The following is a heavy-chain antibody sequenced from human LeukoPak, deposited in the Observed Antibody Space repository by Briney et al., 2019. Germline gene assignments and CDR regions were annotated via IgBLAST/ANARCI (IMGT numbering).Heavy chain of an antibody. CDR2: ISGSGGST. Sequence: GGSLRLSCAASGFTFSSYAMSWVRQAPGKGLEWVSAISGSGGSTYYADSVKGRFTISRDNSKNTLYLQMNSLRAEDTAVYYCAKDEAGYYGSGTFDYWAQGTLVTVSS. V-gene: IGHV3-23*01. D-gene: IGHD3-10*01. CDR1: GFTFSSYA. CDR3: AKDEAGYYGSGTFDY. J-gene: IGHJ4*02.